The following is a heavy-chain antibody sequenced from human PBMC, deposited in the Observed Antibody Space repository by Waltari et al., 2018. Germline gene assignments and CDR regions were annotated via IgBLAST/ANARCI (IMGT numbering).Heavy chain of an antibody. CDR1: GYTFKNWW. CDR2: IYPGDSDA. CDR3: ARHYYYDNSGFPDS. V-gene: IGHV5-51*01. D-gene: IGHD3-22*01. J-gene: IGHJ4*02. Sequence: VQLVQSGAEVRKAGESLTISCQVSGYTFKNWWIGWVRQMPGNGLEWMGLIYPGDSDARYSPSFEGQVTMSVDESTNTAYLQWSSLKASDSAMYYCARHYYYDNSGFPDSWGQGTLVTVAS.